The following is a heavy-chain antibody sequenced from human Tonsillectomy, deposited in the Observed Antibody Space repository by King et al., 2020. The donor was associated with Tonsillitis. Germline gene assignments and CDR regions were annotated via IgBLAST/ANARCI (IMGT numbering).Heavy chain of an antibody. CDR3: ARVTTVTKSYYYYGMDV. V-gene: IGHV2-26*01. CDR2: IFSNDEK. J-gene: IGHJ6*02. D-gene: IGHD4-17*01. Sequence: TLKESGPVLVKPTETLTLTCTVSGFSLSNARMGVSWIRQPPGKALEWLAHIFSNDEKSYNTSLKSRLTISKDTSKSQVVLTMTNMDPVYTGTYYCARVTTVTKSYYYYGMDVWGQGTTVTVSS. CDR1: GFSLSNARMG.